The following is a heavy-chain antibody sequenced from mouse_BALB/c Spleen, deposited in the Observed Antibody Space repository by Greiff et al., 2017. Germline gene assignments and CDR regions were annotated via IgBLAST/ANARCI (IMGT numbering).Heavy chain of an antibody. Sequence: EVKLEESGGGLVKPGGSLKLSCAASGFTFSDYYMYWVRQTPEKRLEWVATISDGGSYTYYPDSVKGRFTISRDNAKNNLYLQMSSLKSEDTAMYYCARPPYDYDGAWFAYWGQGTLVTVSA. V-gene: IGHV5-4*02. CDR3: ARPPYDYDGAWFAY. J-gene: IGHJ3*01. CDR2: ISDGGSYT. D-gene: IGHD2-4*01. CDR1: GFTFSDYY.